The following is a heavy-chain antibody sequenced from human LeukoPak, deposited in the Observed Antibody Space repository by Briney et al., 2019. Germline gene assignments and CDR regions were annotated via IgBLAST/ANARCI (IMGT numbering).Heavy chain of an antibody. CDR3: AKKSPIFGVVIPLFDY. V-gene: IGHV3-48*04. D-gene: IGHD3-3*01. CDR1: GFTFSPYS. Sequence: GGSLRLSCAASGFTFSPYSMNWVRQAPGKGLEWVSYITGSSDTIYYADSVKGRFTVSRDNAENSLYLQMNSLRAEDTAVYHCAKKSPIFGVVIPLFDYWGQGTLVSVSS. J-gene: IGHJ4*02. CDR2: ITGSSDTI.